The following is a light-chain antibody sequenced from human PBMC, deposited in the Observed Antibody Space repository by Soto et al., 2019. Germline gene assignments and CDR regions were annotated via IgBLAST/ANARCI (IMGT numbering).Light chain of an antibody. CDR2: GAS. V-gene: IGKV3-20*01. Sequence: IVLTQSPGTLSLSPLEIARLSCMASQSVTTQLAWYQQKPGQAPRLIIHGASSRATGVPDRITGSGSGTDFTLSISRLEPEDFAVYYCQQYGGSTRTFGQGTKVDIK. CDR3: QQYGGSTRT. CDR1: QSVTTQ. J-gene: IGKJ1*01.